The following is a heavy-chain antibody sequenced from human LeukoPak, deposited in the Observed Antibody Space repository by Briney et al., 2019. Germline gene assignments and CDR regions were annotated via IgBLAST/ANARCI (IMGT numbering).Heavy chain of an antibody. Sequence: ASVKVSCKVSGYTLTELSMPWVRQAPGKGLEWMGGFDPEDGETIYAQKFQGRVTMTEDTSTDTAYMELSSLRSEDTAVYYCATRTIFGVVGYEYYMDVWGKGTTVTVSS. J-gene: IGHJ6*03. V-gene: IGHV1-24*01. D-gene: IGHD3-3*01. CDR3: ATRTIFGVVGYEYYMDV. CDR1: GYTLTELS. CDR2: FDPEDGET.